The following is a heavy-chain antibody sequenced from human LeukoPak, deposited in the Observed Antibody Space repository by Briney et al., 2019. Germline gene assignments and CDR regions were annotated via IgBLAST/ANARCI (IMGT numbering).Heavy chain of an antibody. CDR1: GFSFSNYA. Sequence: GGSLRLSCVPSGFSFSNYALSWVRQAPGKGLEWVSSISGSGGSTHYADSVKGRFTISRDKTKNTLYLQMNSLRAEDTAVYYCAKSSYYDASGYYREYYFDYWGQGTLVTVSS. CDR2: ISGSGGST. CDR3: AKSSYYDASGYYREYYFDY. V-gene: IGHV3-23*01. J-gene: IGHJ4*02. D-gene: IGHD3-22*01.